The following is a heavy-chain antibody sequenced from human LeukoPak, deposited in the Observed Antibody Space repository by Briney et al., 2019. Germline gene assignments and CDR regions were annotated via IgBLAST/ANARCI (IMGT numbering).Heavy chain of an antibody. CDR1: GGSISSYY. D-gene: IGHD6-6*01. CDR3: ARDRASIAASRGFDP. CDR2: IYYSGST. J-gene: IGHJ5*02. V-gene: IGHV4-59*01. Sequence: TSETLSLTCTVSGGSISSYYWSWIRQPPGKGLEWLGYIYYSGSTNYNPSLKSRVTISVDTSKNQFSLKLSSVTAADTAVYYCARDRASIAASRGFDPWGQGTLVTVSS.